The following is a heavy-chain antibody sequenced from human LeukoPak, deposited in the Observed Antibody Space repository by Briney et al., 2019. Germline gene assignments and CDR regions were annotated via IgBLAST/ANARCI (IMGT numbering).Heavy chain of an antibody. CDR1: GGSISSGDYY. J-gene: IGHJ5*02. Sequence: SEALSLTCTVSGGSISSGDYYWSWIRQHPGKGLEWIGYVSHSGPTDINPSLKSRATISVDTSTNQFSLRLTSVTAADTAIYYCARDSRLRGTNWFDPWGQGTLVTVSS. CDR2: VSHSGPT. CDR3: ARDSRLRGTNWFDP. D-gene: IGHD4-17*01. V-gene: IGHV4-31*03.